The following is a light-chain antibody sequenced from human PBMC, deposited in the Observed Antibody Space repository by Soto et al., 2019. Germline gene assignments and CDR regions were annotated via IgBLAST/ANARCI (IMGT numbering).Light chain of an antibody. CDR1: SGHSNYA. V-gene: IGLV4-69*01. CDR3: QTWGSGIVV. CDR2: LNSDGSH. Sequence: QLVLTQSPSASASLGASVTLTCTLSSGHSNYAIAWHQQQSEKGPRYLMKLNSDGSHSKGDGIPDRFSGSSSGAERYLTISSLQSDDEADYYCQTWGSGIVVFGGGTQLTVL. J-gene: IGLJ2*01.